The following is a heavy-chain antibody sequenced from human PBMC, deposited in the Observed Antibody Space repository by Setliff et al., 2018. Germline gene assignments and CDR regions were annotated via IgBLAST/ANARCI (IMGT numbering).Heavy chain of an antibody. CDR1: DGSIRSGDHY. V-gene: IGHV4-31*02. CDR3: ARKMRMSGRGHWYFDV. CDR2: IWKSVST. Sequence: ASETLSLTCTASDGSIRSGDHYWNWIRQHPGKGLEWLGYIWKSVSTFYNPSLTSRITISVDTSRNLFSMELASVTAADTAIYYCARKMRMSGRGHWYFDVWGRGTLVTV. J-gene: IGHJ2*01.